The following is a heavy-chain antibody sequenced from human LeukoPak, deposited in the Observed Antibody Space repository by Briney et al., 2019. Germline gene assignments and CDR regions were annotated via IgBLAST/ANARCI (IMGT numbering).Heavy chain of an antibody. CDR1: GYSFTSYW. V-gene: IGHV5-51*01. J-gene: IGHJ4*02. D-gene: IGHD3-22*01. CDR3: ARHTYYYDSSGYYTGIDY. Sequence: GESLKISRKGSGYSFTSYWIGWVRQMPGKGLEWMGIIYPGDSDTRYRPSFQGQVTISADKSISTAYLQWSSLKASDTAMYYCARHTYYYDSSGYYTGIDYWGQGTLVTVSS. CDR2: IYPGDSDT.